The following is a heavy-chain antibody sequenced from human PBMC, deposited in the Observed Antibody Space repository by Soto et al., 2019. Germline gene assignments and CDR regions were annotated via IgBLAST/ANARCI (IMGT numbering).Heavy chain of an antibody. CDR1: GDSVSSNSGA. Sequence: SQTPSLPCAISGDSVSSNSGAWNWSRQSPSRGLEWLGRTYYRSKWYNDYAESEKSRITINPDTSKNQFSLQLNSVTPEDTAVYYCARTDSSWPSVDYWGQGTLVTVSS. CDR2: TYYRSKWYN. J-gene: IGHJ4*02. D-gene: IGHD6-13*01. V-gene: IGHV6-1*01. CDR3: ARTDSSWPSVDY.